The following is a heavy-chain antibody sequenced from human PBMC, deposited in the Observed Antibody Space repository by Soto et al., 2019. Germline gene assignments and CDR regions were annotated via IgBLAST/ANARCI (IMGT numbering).Heavy chain of an antibody. V-gene: IGHV4-59*01. D-gene: IGHD3-9*01. CDR1: GGSISSYY. CDR3: ARAYYDIXTGSXLFDY. Sequence: SETLSLTCTVSGGSISSYYWSWIRQPPGKGLEWIGYIYYSGSTNYNPSLKSRVTISVDTSKNQFSLKLSSVTAADTAVFYCARAYYDIXTGSXLFDYWGQGTLVTVSS. J-gene: IGHJ4*02. CDR2: IYYSGST.